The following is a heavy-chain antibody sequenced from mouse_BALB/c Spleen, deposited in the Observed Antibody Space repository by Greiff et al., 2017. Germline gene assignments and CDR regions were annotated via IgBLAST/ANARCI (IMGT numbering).Heavy chain of an antibody. Sequence: VHVKQSGPELVKPGASVKMSCKASGYTFTSYVMHWVKQKPGQGLEWIGYINPYNDGTKYNEKFKGKATLTSDKSSSTAYMELSSLTSEDSAVYYCARWATAPYFDVWGAGTTVTVSS. CDR3: ARWATAPYFDV. CDR1: GYTFTSYV. V-gene: IGHV1-14*01. J-gene: IGHJ1*01. D-gene: IGHD1-2*01. CDR2: INPYNDGT.